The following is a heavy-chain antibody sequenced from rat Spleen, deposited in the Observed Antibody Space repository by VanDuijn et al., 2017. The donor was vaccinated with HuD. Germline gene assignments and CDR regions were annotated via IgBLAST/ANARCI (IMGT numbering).Heavy chain of an antibody. Sequence: EVQLVESGGGLVQPGRSLKLSCEASGFSFSNYGMAWVRQAPTRGLEWVASINTGGGITFYRDSVKGRFTISRDNAKSTLYLQMDSLRSEDTATYYCTTDRDNIGTTPGWYFDFWGPGTMVTVSS. CDR2: INTGGGIT. CDR1: GFSFSNYG. CDR3: TTDRDNIGTTPGWYFDF. J-gene: IGHJ1*01. V-gene: IGHV5-27*01. D-gene: IGHD1-5*01.